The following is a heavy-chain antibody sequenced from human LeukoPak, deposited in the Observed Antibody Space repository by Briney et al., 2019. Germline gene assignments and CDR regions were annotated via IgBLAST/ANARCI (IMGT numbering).Heavy chain of an antibody. V-gene: IGHV3-7*04. CDR2: IKEDGSAK. D-gene: IGHD5-12*01. Sequence: PGGSLRLSCTASGFTFSRYWMTWVRQAPGKGLEWVANIKEDGSAKYYVDSMKGRFTISRDNAKNSLYLQINSPSAEDTAVYYCARDSPGYGGYSYWGQGTLVTVSS. CDR3: ARDSPGYGGYSY. CDR1: GFTFSRYW. J-gene: IGHJ4*02.